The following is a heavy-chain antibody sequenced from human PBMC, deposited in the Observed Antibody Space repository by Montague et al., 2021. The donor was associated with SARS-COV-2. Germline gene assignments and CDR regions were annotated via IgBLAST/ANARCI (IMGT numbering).Heavy chain of an antibody. CDR3: ASVGRKELARFSGLDV. V-gene: IGHV4-39*07. CDR2: YYYSGST. Sequence: SETLSLTCTVSGGSISSSSYYWGWLRQPPGKGLECIGSYYYSGSTHYNPALKSRVTVSVDTPKNCFSLRLSSATAAATAEYYCASVGRKELARFSGLDVWGQGTTVTVSS. CDR1: GGSISSSSYY. D-gene: IGHD1-26*01. J-gene: IGHJ6*02.